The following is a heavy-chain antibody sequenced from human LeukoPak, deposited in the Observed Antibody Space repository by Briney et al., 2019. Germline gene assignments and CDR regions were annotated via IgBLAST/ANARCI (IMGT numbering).Heavy chain of an antibody. V-gene: IGHV4-59*12. D-gene: IGHD6-13*01. Sequence: SETLSLTCTVSGGSISGYYWSWIRQPPGKGLEWIAYIYYTGSTNYNPSLKSRVTMSVDTSKNQFSLKLSSVTAADTAVYYCARGYSSSWPSHWGQGTLVTVSS. J-gene: IGHJ4*02. CDR1: GGSISGYY. CDR3: ARGYSSSWPSH. CDR2: IYYTGST.